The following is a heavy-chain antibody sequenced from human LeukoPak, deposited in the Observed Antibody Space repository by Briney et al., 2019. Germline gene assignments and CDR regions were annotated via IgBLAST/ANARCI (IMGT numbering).Heavy chain of an antibody. CDR1: GFTFDDYG. CDR2: INWNGGST. D-gene: IGHD1-26*01. CDR3: ARGRGRYSGSSQLFDY. J-gene: IGHJ4*02. V-gene: IGHV3-20*04. Sequence: GGSLRLSCAASGFTFDDYGMSWVRQAPGKGLEWVSGINWNGGSTGYADSVKGRFTISRDNAKNSLYLQMNSLRAEDTALYYCARGRGRYSGSSQLFDYWGQGTLVTVSS.